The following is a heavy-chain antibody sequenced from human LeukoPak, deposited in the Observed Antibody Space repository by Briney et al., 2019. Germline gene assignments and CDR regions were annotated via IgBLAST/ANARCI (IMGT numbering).Heavy chain of an antibody. CDR2: IIPIFGTA. CDR1: GGTFSSYA. V-gene: IGHV1-69*13. J-gene: IGHJ4*02. D-gene: IGHD6-6*01. CDR3: ARDLHSSSSLFDY. Sequence: SVKVSCKASGGTFSSYAISWVRQAPGQGLERMGGIIPIFGTANYAQKFQGRVTITADESTSTAYMELSSLRSEDTAVYYCARDLHSSSSLFDYWGQGTLVTVSS.